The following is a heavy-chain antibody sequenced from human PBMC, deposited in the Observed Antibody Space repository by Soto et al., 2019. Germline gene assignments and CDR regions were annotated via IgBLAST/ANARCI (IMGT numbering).Heavy chain of an antibody. V-gene: IGHV1-3*01. Sequence: GASVKVSCKASGYTFTSYAMHWVRQAPGQRLEWMGWINAGNGNTKYSQKFQGRVTITRDTSASTAYMELSSLRSEDTAVYYCARVAHAGRIQLWLPLGYYGMDVWGQGTTVTVS. CDR2: INAGNGNT. J-gene: IGHJ6*02. CDR3: ARVAHAGRIQLWLPLGYYGMDV. CDR1: GYTFTSYA. D-gene: IGHD5-18*01.